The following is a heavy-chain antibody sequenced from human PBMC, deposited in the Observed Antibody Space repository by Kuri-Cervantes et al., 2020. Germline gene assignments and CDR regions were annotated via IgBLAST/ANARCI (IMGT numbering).Heavy chain of an antibody. CDR2: INHSGST. CDR1: GGSFSGYY. Sequence: SETLSLTCAVYGGSFSGYYWSWIRQPPGKGMEWIGEINHSGSTNYNPSLKSRVTISVDTSKNQFSLKLSSVTAADTAVYYCARGEMKGIAKTFDYWGQGTLVTVSS. CDR3: ARGEMKGIAKTFDY. V-gene: IGHV4-34*01. J-gene: IGHJ4*02. D-gene: IGHD6-13*01.